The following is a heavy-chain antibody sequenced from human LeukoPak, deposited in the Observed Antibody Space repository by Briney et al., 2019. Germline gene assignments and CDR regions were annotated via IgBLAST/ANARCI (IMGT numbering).Heavy chain of an antibody. CDR2: IYYSGNT. V-gene: IGHV4-39*02. D-gene: IGHD3-9*01. Sequence: SETLSLTCTVSGGSISSSSYYWGWIRQPPGKGLEWIGSIYYSGNTYYNASLKSQVSISIDTSKNQFSLRLTSVTAADTAVYYCARDPYYDTLTGHLILGAFDIWGQGTMVTVSS. CDR3: ARDPYYDTLTGHLILGAFDI. J-gene: IGHJ3*02. CDR1: GGSISSSSYY.